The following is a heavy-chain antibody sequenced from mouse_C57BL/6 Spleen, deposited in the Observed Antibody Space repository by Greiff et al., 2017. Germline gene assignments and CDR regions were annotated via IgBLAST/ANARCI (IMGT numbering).Heavy chain of an antibody. CDR1: GFTFSSYG. J-gene: IGHJ3*01. D-gene: IGHD1-1*01. CDR2: ISSGGSYT. CDR3: ARRDYGSSHPFAY. Sequence: EVKLMESGGDLVKPGGSLKLSCAASGFTFSSYGMSWVRQTPDKRLEWVATISSGGSYTYYPDSVKGRFTISRDNAKNTLYLQMSSLKSEDTAMYYCARRDYGSSHPFAYWGQGTLVTVSA. V-gene: IGHV5-6*01.